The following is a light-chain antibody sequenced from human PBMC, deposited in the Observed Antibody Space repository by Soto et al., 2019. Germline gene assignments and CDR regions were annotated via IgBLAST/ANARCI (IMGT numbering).Light chain of an antibody. CDR1: SSDFGDYYY. J-gene: IGLJ1*01. CDR2: EVS. CDR3: ISYTGSSTLV. V-gene: IGLV2-14*01. Sequence: QSALTQPASLSGSPGQSITISCTGASSDFGDYYYVSWYLQHPGKVPKLMIYEVSNRPSGVSNRFSGSKSGNTASLTISGLQAENVADYYSISYTGSSTLVFGTGTKVTVL.